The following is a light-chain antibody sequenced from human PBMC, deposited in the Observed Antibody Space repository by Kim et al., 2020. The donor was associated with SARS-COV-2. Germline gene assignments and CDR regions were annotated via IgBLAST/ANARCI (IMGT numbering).Light chain of an antibody. J-gene: IGLJ3*02. V-gene: IGLV3-19*01. Sequence: ALGQTVRITCQGDSLRSYYASWYQQKPGQAPVLFIYGKNNRPSGIPDRFSGSSSGNTASLTITGAQAEDEADYYCNSRDSSGNHWVFGGGTKVTVL. CDR2: GKN. CDR3: NSRDSSGNHWV. CDR1: SLRSYY.